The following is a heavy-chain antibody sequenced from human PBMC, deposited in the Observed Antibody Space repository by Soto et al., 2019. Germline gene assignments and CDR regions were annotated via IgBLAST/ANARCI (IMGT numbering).Heavy chain of an antibody. Sequence: LRLSCVASGFTFTNYWMHWVRQAPGKGLEWVSYISSSSSYTNYADSVKGRFTISRDNAKNSLYLQMNSLRAEDTAVYYCARVSFPGYSSSWFDYWGQGTLVTVSS. CDR1: GFTFTNYW. V-gene: IGHV3-11*06. CDR3: ARVSFPGYSSSWFDY. CDR2: ISSSSSYT. D-gene: IGHD6-13*01. J-gene: IGHJ4*02.